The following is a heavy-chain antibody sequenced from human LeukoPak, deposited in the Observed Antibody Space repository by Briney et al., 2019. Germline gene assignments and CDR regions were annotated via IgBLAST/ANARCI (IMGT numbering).Heavy chain of an antibody. CDR1: GYRFSSYW. V-gene: IGHV5-51*01. CDR2: INPGDSDT. CDR3: ARGLGGSSWYENYFDS. J-gene: IGHJ4*02. Sequence: GESLKISCKGSGYRFSSYWIGWVRQMPGKGLEWMGIINPGDSDTRYSPSFQGQVTVSADKSISTAYLQWSSLQASDTAMYYCARGLGGSSWYENYFDSWGQGTLVTVSS. D-gene: IGHD6-13*01.